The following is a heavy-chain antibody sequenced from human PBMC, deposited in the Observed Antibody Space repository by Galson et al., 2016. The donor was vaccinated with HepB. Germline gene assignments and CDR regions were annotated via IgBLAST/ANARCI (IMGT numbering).Heavy chain of an antibody. J-gene: IGHJ4*02. V-gene: IGHV4-59*01. CDR3: VAGNGWLDF. Sequence: SETLSLTCAVSGGSITGYYWSWIRQSPGKGLESIGYVFYTGKTNYNPSLQSRVTMSVDTSKRSFSLNLNSETADDAAVYYCVAGNGWLDFWSQGTLVTVS. D-gene: IGHD6-19*01. CDR2: VFYTGKT. CDR1: GGSITGYY.